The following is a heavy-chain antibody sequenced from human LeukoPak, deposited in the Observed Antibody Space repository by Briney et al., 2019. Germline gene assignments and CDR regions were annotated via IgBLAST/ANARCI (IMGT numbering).Heavy chain of an antibody. D-gene: IGHD2-2*01. CDR2: INHSEST. CDR1: GGSFSGYY. Sequence: SETLSLTCAVYGGSFSGYYWSWIRQPPGKGLEWIGEINHSESTYFNPSLKRRVTISVDTSKTQFSLKLSAVTAADTAVYYCARGGVRRYCSSTSCYGSYNWFDPWGQGTLVTVSS. J-gene: IGHJ5*02. CDR3: ARGGVRRYCSSTSCYGSYNWFDP. V-gene: IGHV4-34*01.